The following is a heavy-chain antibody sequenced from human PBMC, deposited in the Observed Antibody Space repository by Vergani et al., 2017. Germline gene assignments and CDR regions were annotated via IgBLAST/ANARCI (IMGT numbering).Heavy chain of an antibody. CDR3: ARVGGYCSSTSCYSEGYYYYYGMDV. V-gene: IGHV3-7*01. Sequence: EVQLVESGGGLVQPGGSLRLSCAASGFTFSSYWMSWVRQAPGKGLEWVANIKQDGSEKYYVDSVKGRFTISRDNAKNSLYLQMNSLRAEDTAVYYCARVGGYCSSTSCYSEGYYYYYGMDVWGQGTTVTVSS. D-gene: IGHD2-2*01. CDR2: IKQDGSEK. CDR1: GFTFSSYW. J-gene: IGHJ6*02.